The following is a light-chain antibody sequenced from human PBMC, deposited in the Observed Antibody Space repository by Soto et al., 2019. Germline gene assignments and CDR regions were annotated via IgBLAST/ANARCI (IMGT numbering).Light chain of an antibody. CDR2: EGS. CDR1: SSEVGSYNL. CDR3: CSYAGSSTPYV. Sequence: QSVLTQPASVSGSPVQSITISCTGTSSEVGSYNLVSWYQQHPGKAPKLMIYEGSKRPSGVSNRFSGSQSGNTASLTFFGLQGVDEADYYCCSYAGSSTPYVFGTVTKVTVL. J-gene: IGLJ1*01. V-gene: IGLV2-23*01.